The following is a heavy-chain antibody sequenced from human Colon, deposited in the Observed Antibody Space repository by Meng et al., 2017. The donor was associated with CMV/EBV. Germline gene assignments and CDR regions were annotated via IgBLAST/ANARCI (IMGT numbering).Heavy chain of an antibody. CDR1: GFTFSSYA. CDR2: ISYDGSNK. CDR3: ARPARGGYYDSGALDY. Sequence: GGSLRLSCAASGFTFSSYAMHWVRQAPGKGLEWVAVISYDGSNKYYADSVKGRFTISRDHSKNTLYLQMNSLRAEDTAVYYCARPARGGYYDSGALDYWGQGTLVTVSS. J-gene: IGHJ4*02. V-gene: IGHV3-30*04. D-gene: IGHD3-22*01.